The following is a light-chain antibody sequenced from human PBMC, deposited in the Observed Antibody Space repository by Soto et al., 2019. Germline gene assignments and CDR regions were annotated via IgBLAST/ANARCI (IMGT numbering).Light chain of an antibody. Sequence: QSVLTQPPSASGSPGQSVTISCTGTKNDIGFYGFVSGYKHHPGKAHRLIIYEAVQLPSWVPDRFSGSKSVNTASLTVSGLQAADEADYFCKSYAGSXTYVLGRGTKV. V-gene: IGLV2-8*01. CDR1: KNDIGFYGF. CDR3: KSYAGSXTYV. CDR2: EAV. J-gene: IGLJ1*01.